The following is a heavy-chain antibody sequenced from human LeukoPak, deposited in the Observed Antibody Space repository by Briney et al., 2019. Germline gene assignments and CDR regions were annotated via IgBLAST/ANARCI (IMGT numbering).Heavy chain of an antibody. J-gene: IGHJ5*02. CDR1: GFRYSHYG. D-gene: IGHD4-17*01. CDR2: ISSSGSTI. Sequence: PGGSLRLSCVASGFRYSHYGMNWVRQAPGKGLEWVSYISSSGSTIYYADSVKGRFTISRDNAKNSLYLQMNSLRAEDTAVYYCARSATVTTNWFDPWGQGTLVTVSS. CDR3: ARSATVTTNWFDP. V-gene: IGHV3-48*04.